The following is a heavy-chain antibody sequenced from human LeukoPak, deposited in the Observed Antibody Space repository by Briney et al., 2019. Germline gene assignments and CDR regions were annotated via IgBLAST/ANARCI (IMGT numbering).Heavy chain of an antibody. Sequence: PGGSLRLSCAASGFTLSSYWMSWVRQAPGKGLEWVAHIKQDGSDKYYVDSVKGRSTISRDNAKNSLYLQMNSLRAEDTAVYYCARYATSSGSRWLEPWGQGTLVTVSS. J-gene: IGHJ5*02. V-gene: IGHV3-7*01. D-gene: IGHD6-19*01. CDR2: IKQDGSDK. CDR3: ARYATSSGSRWLEP. CDR1: GFTLSSYW.